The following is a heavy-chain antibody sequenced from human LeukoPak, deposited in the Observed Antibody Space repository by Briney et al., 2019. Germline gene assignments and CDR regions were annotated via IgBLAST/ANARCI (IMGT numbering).Heavy chain of an antibody. J-gene: IGHJ4*02. CDR3: ARLFPDDYYDSSGYYYGPYSSFAQNDY. CDR1: GGSISSSNW. V-gene: IGHV4-4*02. D-gene: IGHD3-22*01. CDR2: IYHSGST. Sequence: SETLSLTCAVSGGSISSSNWWSWVRQPPGKGLEWIGEIYHSGSTNYNPSLKSRVTISVDKSKNQFSLKLSSVTAADTAVYYCARLFPDDYYDSSGYYYGPYSSFAQNDYWGQGTLVTVSS.